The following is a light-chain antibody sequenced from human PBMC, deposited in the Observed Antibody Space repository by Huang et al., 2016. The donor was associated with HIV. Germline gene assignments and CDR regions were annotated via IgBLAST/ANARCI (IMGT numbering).Light chain of an antibody. CDR2: GAS. CDR1: QSVSSSY. J-gene: IGKJ1*01. Sequence: EIVLTQSPGTLALSPGERATLSCRASQSVSSSYLDWYQQKPVQAPRLLLYGASSRATGIPDRFSGSGSGTDFTLTISRLEPEDFAVYYCQQYGSSPRTFGQGTKVEIK. V-gene: IGKV3-20*01. CDR3: QQYGSSPRT.